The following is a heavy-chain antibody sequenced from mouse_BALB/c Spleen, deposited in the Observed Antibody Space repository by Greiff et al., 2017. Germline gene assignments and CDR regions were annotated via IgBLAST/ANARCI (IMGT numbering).Heavy chain of an antibody. V-gene: IGHV14-1*02. CDR1: GFNINDYY. Sequence: EVQLQQSGAELVRPGALVKLSCKASGFNINDYYMHWVKQRPVQGLEWIGWIDPENGNTIYDPKFQGKASITADTSSNTAYLQLSSLTSEDTAVYYCARRGAMDYWGQGTSVTVSS. CDR2: IDPENGNT. CDR3: ARRGAMDY. J-gene: IGHJ4*01.